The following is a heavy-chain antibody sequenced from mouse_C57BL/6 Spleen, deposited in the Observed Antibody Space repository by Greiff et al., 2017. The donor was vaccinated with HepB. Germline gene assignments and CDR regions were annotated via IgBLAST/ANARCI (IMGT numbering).Heavy chain of an antibody. J-gene: IGHJ2*01. CDR3: AREGRLLRLDY. D-gene: IGHD2-12*01. V-gene: IGHV1-52*01. CDR1: GYTFTSYW. CDR2: IDPSDSET. Sequence: QVQLRQSGAELVRPGSSVKLSCKASGYTFTSYWMHWVKQRPIQGLEWIGNIDPSDSETHYNQKFKDKATLTVDKSSSTAYMQLSSLTSEDSAVYYCAREGRLLRLDYWGQGTTLTVSS.